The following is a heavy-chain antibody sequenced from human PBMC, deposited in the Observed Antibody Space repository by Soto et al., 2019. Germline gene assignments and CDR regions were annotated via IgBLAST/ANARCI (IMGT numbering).Heavy chain of an antibody. J-gene: IGHJ3*02. V-gene: IGHV4-34*01. CDR3: ARSTNHVGVAATGHDAFDI. CDR1: GGSFSGYY. Sequence: QVQLQQWGAGLLKPSETLSLTCAVYGGSFSGYYWSWIRQPPGKGLEWLGEINHSGSTNYNPSLKGRVGLTVDASKHQYYQRLSSVTAADTSVYDCARSTNHVGVAATGHDAFDIWGQGRMVTVSA. CDR2: INHSGST. D-gene: IGHD2-15*01.